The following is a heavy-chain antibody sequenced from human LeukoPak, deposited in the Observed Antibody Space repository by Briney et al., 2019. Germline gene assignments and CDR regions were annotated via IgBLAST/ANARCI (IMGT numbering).Heavy chain of an antibody. CDR3: AKPLDGSGFYYYYYMDV. D-gene: IGHD3-10*01. Sequence: PGGSLRLSCAASGFTFSSYGMSWVRQAPGKGLEWVSALSGSGGSTYYADSVKGRFTISRDNSKNTLYLQMNSLRAEDTAVYYCAKPLDGSGFYYYYYMDVWGKGTTVTISS. CDR2: LSGSGGST. CDR1: GFTFSSYG. J-gene: IGHJ6*03. V-gene: IGHV3-23*01.